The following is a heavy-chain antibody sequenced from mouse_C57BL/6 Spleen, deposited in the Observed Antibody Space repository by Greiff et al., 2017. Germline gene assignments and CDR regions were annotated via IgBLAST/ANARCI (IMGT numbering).Heavy chain of an antibody. CDR3: ASSDCYDYDGAWFAY. CDR1: GFTFSDYY. Sequence: EVQGVESEGGLVQPGSSMKLSCTASGFTFSDYYMAWVRQVPEKGLEWVANINYDGSSTYYLDSLKSRFIISRDNAKNILYLQMSSLKSEDTATYYCASSDCYDYDGAWFAYWGQGTLVTVSA. V-gene: IGHV5-16*01. D-gene: IGHD2-4*01. CDR2: INYDGSST. J-gene: IGHJ3*01.